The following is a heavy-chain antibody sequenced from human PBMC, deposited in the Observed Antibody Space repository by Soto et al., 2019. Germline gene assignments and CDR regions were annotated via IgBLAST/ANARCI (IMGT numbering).Heavy chain of an antibody. CDR1: GDSVSSNSAA. J-gene: IGHJ6*02. D-gene: IGHD3-3*01. Sequence: KQSQTLSLTCAISGDSVSSNSAAWNWIRQSPSRGLEWLGRTYYRSKWYNDYAVSVKSRITINPDTSKNQFSLQLNSVTPEDTAVYYCARDQRFLEWLFNPANYYYGMDVWGQGTTVTVSS. CDR3: ARDQRFLEWLFNPANYYYGMDV. V-gene: IGHV6-1*01. CDR2: TYYRSKWYN.